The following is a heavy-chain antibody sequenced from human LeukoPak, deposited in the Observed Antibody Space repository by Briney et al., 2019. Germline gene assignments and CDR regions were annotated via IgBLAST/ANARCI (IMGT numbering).Heavy chain of an antibody. J-gene: IGHJ4*02. V-gene: IGHV3-23*01. CDR1: GFTFSSYA. D-gene: IGHD2-21*01. CDR2: ISGSSGST. CDR3: AKDFRIGYSAHFDY. Sequence: PGGSLRLSCVASGFTFSSYAKSWVRQAPGKGLEWVSAISGSSGSTYYADSVKGRFTISRDNSKNTLYLQMDSLRGEDTAVYYCAKDFRIGYSAHFDYWGQGALVTVSS.